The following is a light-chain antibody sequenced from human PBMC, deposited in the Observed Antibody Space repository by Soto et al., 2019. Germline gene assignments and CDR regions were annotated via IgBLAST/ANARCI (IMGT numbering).Light chain of an antibody. CDR1: SSDVGSYNL. Sequence: QSALTQPASVSGSPGQSITISCTGTSSDVGSYNLVSWYQQHPGKAPKLMIYEVSERPSGVSNRFSGSKSGNTASLTISGLQAEDEADYYCCSYAGSSTPRLGTGTKVTVL. CDR3: CSYAGSSTPR. V-gene: IGLV2-23*02. J-gene: IGLJ1*01. CDR2: EVS.